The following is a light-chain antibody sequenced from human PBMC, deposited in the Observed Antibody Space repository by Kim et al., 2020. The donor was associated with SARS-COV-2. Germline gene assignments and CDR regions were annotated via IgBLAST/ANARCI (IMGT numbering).Light chain of an antibody. Sequence: VSPGERVTLSCRASQTVSSNLAWYQQRPGQAPSLLIYGASTRATGIPARFSGSGSGTEFTLDISSLQSEDFAVYYCQQYDNWPPVTFGGGTKVEI. CDR2: GAS. CDR3: QQYDNWPPVT. CDR1: QTVSSN. V-gene: IGKV3-15*01. J-gene: IGKJ4*01.